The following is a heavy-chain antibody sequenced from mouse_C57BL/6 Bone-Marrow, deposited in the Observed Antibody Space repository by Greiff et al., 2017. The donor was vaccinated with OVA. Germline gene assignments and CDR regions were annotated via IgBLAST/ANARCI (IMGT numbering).Heavy chain of an antibody. J-gene: IGHJ1*03. Sequence: EVQLVESGGGLVQPKGSLKLSCAASGFSFNTYAMNWVRQAPGKGLEWVARIRSKSNNYATYYADSVKDRFTISRDDSESMLYLQMNNLKTEDIAMYYCVRHGGWLLPWYFDVWGTGTTVTVSS. CDR2: IRSKSNNYAT. CDR1: GFSFNTYA. D-gene: IGHD2-3*01. V-gene: IGHV10-1*01. CDR3: VRHGGWLLPWYFDV.